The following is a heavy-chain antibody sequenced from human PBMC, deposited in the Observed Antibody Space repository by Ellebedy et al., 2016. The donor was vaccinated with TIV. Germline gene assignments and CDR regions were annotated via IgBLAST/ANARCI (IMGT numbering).Heavy chain of an antibody. CDR3: ARDFELTGTTGYDY. V-gene: IGHV3-23*01. D-gene: IGHD1-7*01. CDR2: ISGSGDRT. CDR1: GFTFSIYA. Sequence: GESLKISCAASGFTFSIYAMSWVRQAPGKGLEWVSLISGSGDRTYYADSVKGRFTISRDNAKNSLYLQMNSLRAEDTAVYYCARDFELTGTTGYDYWGQGALVTVSS. J-gene: IGHJ4*02.